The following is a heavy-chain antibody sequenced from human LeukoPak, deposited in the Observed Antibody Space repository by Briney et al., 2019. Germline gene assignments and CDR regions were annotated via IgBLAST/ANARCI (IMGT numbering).Heavy chain of an antibody. CDR1: GGSISSYY. V-gene: IGHV4-59*01. CDR2: IYYSGST. CDR3: ARGPGYCSSTSCFSVPPDY. D-gene: IGHD2-2*01. J-gene: IGHJ4*02. Sequence: SETLSLTCTVSGGSISSYYWSWIRQPPGKGLEWIGYIYYSGSTNYNPSLKSRVTISVDTSKNQFSLKLSSVTAADTAVYYCARGPGYCSSTSCFSVPPDYWGQGTLVTVSS.